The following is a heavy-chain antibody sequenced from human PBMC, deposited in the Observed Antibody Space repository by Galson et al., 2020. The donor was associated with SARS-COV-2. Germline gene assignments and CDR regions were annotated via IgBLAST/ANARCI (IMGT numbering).Heavy chain of an antibody. V-gene: IGHV4-34*01. CDR3: ARGHRGVVPSPVLGLGPFYSYYYMDV. CDR2: VNVGGNT. Sequence: SETLSLTCAVYGGSFSGYSWTWIRLPPGKGLEWIGDVNVGGNTNYSPSLRSRVTISVDTSKHQFSLNLRSVTAADTALYYCARGHRGVVPSPVLGLGPFYSYYYMDVWAKGTTVTVSS. D-gene: IGHD3-10*01. CDR1: GGSFSGYS. J-gene: IGHJ6*03.